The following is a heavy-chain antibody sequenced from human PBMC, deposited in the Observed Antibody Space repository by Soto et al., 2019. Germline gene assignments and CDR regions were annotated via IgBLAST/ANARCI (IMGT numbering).Heavy chain of an antibody. CDR2: ISYDGRVK. Sequence: GGSLRLSCAASGFTFSDYPMHWVRQAPGKGLEWVAVISYDGRVKYYVDSVKGRFTISRDNAKNSLYLQMNSLRDEDTAVYYCAGTRDIVLAYWGQGTLVTVSS. V-gene: IGHV3-30*04. J-gene: IGHJ4*02. CDR1: GFTFSDYP. D-gene: IGHD2-2*01. CDR3: AGTRDIVLAY.